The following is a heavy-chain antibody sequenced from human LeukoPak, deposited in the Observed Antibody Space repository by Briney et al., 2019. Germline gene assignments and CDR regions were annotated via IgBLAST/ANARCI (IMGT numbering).Heavy chain of an antibody. D-gene: IGHD3-22*01. V-gene: IGHV3-33*01. J-gene: IGHJ6*02. CDR1: GFTFSSYG. CDR2: IWYDGSNK. CDR3: AREDYYDSSDLYYYYGMDV. Sequence: GRSLRLSCAASGFTFSSYGMHWVRQAPGKGLEWVAVIWYDGSNKYYADSVKGRFTISRDNSKNTLYLQMNSLRAEDTAVYYCAREDYYDSSDLYYYYGMDVWGQGTTVTVSS.